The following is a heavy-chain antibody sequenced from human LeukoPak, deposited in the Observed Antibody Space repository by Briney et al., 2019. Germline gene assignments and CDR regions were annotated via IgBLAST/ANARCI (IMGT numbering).Heavy chain of an antibody. CDR3: ARDSVVDTAKIEKFYYYHMDV. J-gene: IGHJ6*03. Sequence: SVTVSCTASGGTFSSYAISWVRQAPGQGLEWMGGIIPIFGTANYAQKFQGRVTITTDESTSTAYMELSSLRSEDAAVYYCARDSVVDTAKIEKFYYYHMDVWGKGTTVTVSS. V-gene: IGHV1-69*05. CDR1: GGTFSSYA. CDR2: IIPIFGTA. D-gene: IGHD5-18*01.